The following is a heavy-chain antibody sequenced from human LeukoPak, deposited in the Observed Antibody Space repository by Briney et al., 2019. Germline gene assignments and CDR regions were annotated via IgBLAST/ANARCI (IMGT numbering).Heavy chain of an antibody. J-gene: IGHJ4*02. D-gene: IGHD3-10*01. CDR3: ARQFGVRGIKDFFDY. CDR2: ISYSGST. Sequence: SETLSLTCTVSGGSISSYYWTWIRQPPGKGLEWIGYISYSGSTNYNPSLKSRVAISVETSKSQFSLKLNSVTAADTAMYYCARQFGVRGIKDFFDYWGQGILVTVSP. V-gene: IGHV4-59*08. CDR1: GGSISSYY.